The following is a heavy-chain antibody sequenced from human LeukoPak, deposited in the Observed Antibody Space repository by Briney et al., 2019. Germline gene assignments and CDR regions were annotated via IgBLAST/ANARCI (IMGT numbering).Heavy chain of an antibody. CDR2: INHSGST. J-gene: IGHJ5*02. CDR1: RFTFSSYS. V-gene: IGHV4-34*01. CDR3: ARGLSFIVVVVAATSNWFDP. Sequence: GSLRLSCAASRFTFSSYSMNWVRQAPGKGLEWIGEINHSGSTNYNPSLKSRVTISVDTSKNQFSLKLSSVTAADTAVYYCARGLSFIVVVVAATSNWFDPWGQGTLVTVSS. D-gene: IGHD2-15*01.